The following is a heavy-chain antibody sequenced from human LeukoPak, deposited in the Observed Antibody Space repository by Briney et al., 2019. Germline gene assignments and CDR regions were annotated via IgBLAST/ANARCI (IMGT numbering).Heavy chain of an antibody. CDR2: IYYSGST. CDR3: ARVYYSSSYDYWYFDL. V-gene: IGHV4-39*07. CDR1: GGSISSSSYY. Sequence: PSETLSLTCTVSGGSISSSSYYWGWIRQPPGKGLEWIGSIYYSGSTYYNPSLKSRVTISVDTSKNQFSLKLSSVTAADTAVYCCARVYYSSSYDYWYFDLWGRGTLVTVSS. J-gene: IGHJ2*01. D-gene: IGHD6-13*01.